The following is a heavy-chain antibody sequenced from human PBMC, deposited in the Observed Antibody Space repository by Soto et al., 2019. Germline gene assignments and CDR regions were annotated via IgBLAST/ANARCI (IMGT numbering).Heavy chain of an antibody. Sequence: QVPLVESGGGVVQPGRSLRLSCAASGFTFSSYAMHWVRLAPGKGLEWVAVISYDGSDKYYADSMKGRFTISRDNSKNTLNLQMNSLRADDTAVYYCAKALGELSPESYDYWGQGTLITVSS. CDR3: AKALGELSPESYDY. CDR2: ISYDGSDK. CDR1: GFTFSSYA. J-gene: IGHJ4*02. D-gene: IGHD3-16*02. V-gene: IGHV3-30*18.